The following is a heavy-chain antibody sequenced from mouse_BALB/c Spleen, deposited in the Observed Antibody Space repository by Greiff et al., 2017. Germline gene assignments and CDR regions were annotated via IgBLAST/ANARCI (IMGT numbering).Heavy chain of an antibody. J-gene: IGHJ4*01. CDR3: ARDLDYYGYAMDY. CDR1: GFTFSSYG. CDR2: INSNGGST. V-gene: IGHV5-6-3*01. D-gene: IGHD1-1*01. Sequence: EVKLVESGGGLVQPGGSLKLSCAASGFTFSSYGMSWVRQTPDKRLELVATINSNGGSTYYPDSVKGRFTIYRDNAKNTLYLQMSSLKSEDTAMYYCARDLDYYGYAMDYWGQGTSVTVSS.